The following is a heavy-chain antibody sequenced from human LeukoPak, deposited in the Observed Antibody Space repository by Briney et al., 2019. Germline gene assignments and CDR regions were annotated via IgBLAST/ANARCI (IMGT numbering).Heavy chain of an antibody. CDR2: IYTSGST. CDR1: GGSIGSYY. Sequence: ASETLSLTCTVSGGSIGSYYWSWIRQPPGKGLEWIGYIYTSGSTNYNPSLKSRVTISVDTSKNQFSLKLSSVTAADTAVYYCARHDRVAGTSHYFDYWGQGTLVTVSS. CDR3: ARHDRVAGTSHYFDY. D-gene: IGHD6-19*01. V-gene: IGHV4-4*09. J-gene: IGHJ4*02.